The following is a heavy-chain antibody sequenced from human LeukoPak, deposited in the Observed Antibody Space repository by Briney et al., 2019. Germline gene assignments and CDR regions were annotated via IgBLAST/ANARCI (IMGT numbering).Heavy chain of an antibody. CDR3: ARGINYYDSSGYPSYYFDY. V-gene: IGHV1-2*04. CDR1: GYTFTGYY. CDR2: INPNSGGT. D-gene: IGHD3-22*01. Sequence: ASVKVSCKASGYTFTGYYMHWVRQAPGQGLEWMGWINPNSGGTNYAQKFQGWATMTRDTSISTAYMELSRLRSDDTAVYYCARGINYYDSSGYPSYYFDYWGQGTLVTVSS. J-gene: IGHJ4*02.